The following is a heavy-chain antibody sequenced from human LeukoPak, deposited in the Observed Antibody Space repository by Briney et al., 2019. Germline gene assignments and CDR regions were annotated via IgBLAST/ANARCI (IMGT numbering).Heavy chain of an antibody. J-gene: IGHJ6*03. CDR3: ARDPTPGYYYYYMDV. CDR1: GGSISSSNW. CDR2: IYHSGST. Sequence: PSETLSLTCAVSGGSISSSNWWSWVRQPPGKGLEWIGEIYHSGSTNYNPSLKSRVTISVDKSKNQFSLKLSSVTAADTAVYYCARDPTPGYYYYYMDVWGKGTTVTVSS. V-gene: IGHV4-4*02.